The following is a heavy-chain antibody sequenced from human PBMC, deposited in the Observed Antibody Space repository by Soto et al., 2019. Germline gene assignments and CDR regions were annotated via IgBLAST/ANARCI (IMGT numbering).Heavy chain of an antibody. CDR2: IISMFGTT. CDR3: PRDRCSSDRCYSWLDP. D-gene: IGHD3-10*01. CDR1: GGSITSYA. J-gene: IGHJ5*02. Sequence: QVQPVQSGPEVNKPGSSVTVSGKAAGGSITSYAGSCVRQAPGQGLAWMGAIISMFGTTHYPQKFQGIFTMTAYDPTNTLYMEVFSLRYDGTTSYYWPRDRCSSDRCYSWLDPWGQGTIVTVSS. V-gene: IGHV1-69*01.